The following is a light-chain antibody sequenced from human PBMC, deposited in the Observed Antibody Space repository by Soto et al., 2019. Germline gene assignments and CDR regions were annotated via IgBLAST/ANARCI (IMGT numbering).Light chain of an antibody. J-gene: IGLJ3*02. CDR2: EVS. V-gene: IGLV2-8*01. CDR1: SSDIGDYNY. Sequence: QSALTQPPSASGSLGQSVTISCTGTSSDIGDYNYVSWYQQHAGKAPKLMIDEVSQRPSGVPDRFSGSKSGNTASLTVSGLQAEDEADYYCGSYVGSKSFVFGGGTKLTVL. CDR3: GSYVGSKSFV.